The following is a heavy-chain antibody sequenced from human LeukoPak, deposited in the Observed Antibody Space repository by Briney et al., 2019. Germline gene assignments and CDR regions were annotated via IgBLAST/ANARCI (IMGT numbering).Heavy chain of an antibody. CDR1: GGSISSSSYY. D-gene: IGHD5-18*01. J-gene: IGHJ4*02. V-gene: IGHV4-39*01. CDR2: MYYSGST. Sequence: SETLSLTCTVSGGSISSSSYYWAWIRQPPGKGLEWIGSMYYSGSTYYNPSLKSRVTISVDTSKNQFSLKLSSVTAVDTAVYYCARHGGYSYASYYFDYWGQGTLVAVSS. CDR3: ARHGGYSYASYYFDY.